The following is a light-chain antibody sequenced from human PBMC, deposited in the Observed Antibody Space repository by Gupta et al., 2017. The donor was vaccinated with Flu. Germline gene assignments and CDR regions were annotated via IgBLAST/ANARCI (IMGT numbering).Light chain of an antibody. J-gene: IGKJ1*01. Sequence: DVVLTQSPLALPVTLGQPASISCRSSQSLVHSNGNISLTWFQQRPGQSPRRIIYRGSTRDFGVPDRFSGSGAGNDFTLKSIRGEDEDVGVYYGMQGTYLKTFGQGTKVEIK. CDR3: MQGTYLKT. V-gene: IGKV2-30*02. CDR2: RGS. CDR1: QSLVHSNGNIS.